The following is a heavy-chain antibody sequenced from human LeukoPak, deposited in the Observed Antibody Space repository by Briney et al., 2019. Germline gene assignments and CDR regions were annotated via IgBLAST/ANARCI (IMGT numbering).Heavy chain of an antibody. V-gene: IGHV4-59*01. J-gene: IGHJ5*02. CDR2: IYYSGST. CDR1: GGSISSYY. Sequence: PSETLSLTCAVYGGSISSYYWSWIRQPPGKGLEWIGYIYYSGSTNYNPSLKSRVTISVDTSKNQFSLKLSSVTAADTAVYYCARAPLYKTNWFDPWGQGTLVTVSS. CDR3: ARAPLYKTNWFDP. D-gene: IGHD1-14*01.